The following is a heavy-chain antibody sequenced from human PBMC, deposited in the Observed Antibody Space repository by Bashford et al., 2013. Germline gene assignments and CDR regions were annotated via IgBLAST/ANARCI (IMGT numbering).Heavy chain of an antibody. CDR3: ARETHSGSYYYGMDV. CDR2: IWYDGSNK. D-gene: IGHD1-26*01. V-gene: IGHV3-33*01. J-gene: IGHJ6*02. CDR1: GFTFSSYG. Sequence: GGSLRLSCAASGFTFSSYGMHWVRQAPGKGLEWVAVIWYDGSNKYYADSVKGRFTISRDNSKNTLYLQMNSLRAEDTAVYYCARETHSGSYYYGMDVWGQGTTVTVSS.